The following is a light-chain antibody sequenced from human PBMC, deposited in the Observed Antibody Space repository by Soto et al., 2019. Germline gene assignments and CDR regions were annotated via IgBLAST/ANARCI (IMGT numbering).Light chain of an antibody. J-gene: IGKJ1*01. CDR1: QSISTW. CDR2: AAS. Sequence: RMTQSPSPLSASLGDRVTLHWGASQSISTWLAWYQQKPGKAPKFLIYAASTLQSGVPSRFSGSGSGTEFTLTINNLQPEDFASYFCLQVYSFPRTFGLGTKVDIK. V-gene: IGKV1-12*01. CDR3: LQVYSFPRT.